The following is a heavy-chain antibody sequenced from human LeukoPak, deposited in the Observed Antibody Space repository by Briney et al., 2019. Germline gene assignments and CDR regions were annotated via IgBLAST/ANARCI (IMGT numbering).Heavy chain of an antibody. CDR2: IRGGGGSA. V-gene: IGHV3-23*01. D-gene: IGHD4-17*01. CDR1: GFTFSAYA. J-gene: IGHJ3*02. Sequence: GGSLRLSCTASGFTFSAYAMMWVRQAPGKGPEGVSAIRGGGGSAFYAVSVKGRFTISRDNSKYTLFLQMNSLRAEDTAVYYCARDPNGDYIGAFDMWGPGTMVTVSS. CDR3: ARDPNGDYIGAFDM.